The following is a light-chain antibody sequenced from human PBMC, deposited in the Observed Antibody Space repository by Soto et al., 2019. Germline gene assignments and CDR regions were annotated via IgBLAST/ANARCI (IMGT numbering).Light chain of an antibody. CDR3: LSYTSSSTYG. CDR2: EVS. CDR1: SSDVGSYNY. Sequence: QSALTQPASVSGSPGQSITICCTGTSSDVGSYNYVSWYQQHPGKAPKLMIYEVSNRPSGVSNRFSGSKSGNTASLTISGLQADDEADYYCLSYTSSSTYGFGTGTKV. V-gene: IGLV2-14*01. J-gene: IGLJ1*01.